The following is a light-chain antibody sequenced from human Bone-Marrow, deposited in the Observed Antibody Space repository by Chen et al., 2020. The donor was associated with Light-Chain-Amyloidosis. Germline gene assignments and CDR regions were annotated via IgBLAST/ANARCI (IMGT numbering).Light chain of an antibody. Sequence: SYVLTQPSSVSVAPGQTDTIACGGNNIGSTSVHWYQQTPGQAPLLVVYDASDRPSGIPERLSGSNSGNTAPLTISRVEAGDEADYYCQVWDRSSDRPVFGGGTKLTVL. V-gene: IGLV3-21*02. J-gene: IGLJ3*02. CDR1: NIGSTS. CDR3: QVWDRSSDRPV. CDR2: DAS.